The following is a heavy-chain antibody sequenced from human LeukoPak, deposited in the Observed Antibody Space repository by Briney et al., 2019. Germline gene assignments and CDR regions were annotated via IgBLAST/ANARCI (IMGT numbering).Heavy chain of an antibody. CDR3: ARDQGHPRSYSGYDRYFDY. J-gene: IGHJ4*02. CDR2: IYDSGST. CDR1: GGSITYYY. V-gene: IGHV4-59*12. D-gene: IGHD5-12*01. Sequence: KTSETLSLTCSVSGGSITYYYWSWIRQPPGKGLEWIGYIYDSGSTNYNPSLKSRVTISVDTSKNQFSLKLSSVTAADTAVYYCARDQGHPRSYSGYDRYFDYWGQGTLVTVSS.